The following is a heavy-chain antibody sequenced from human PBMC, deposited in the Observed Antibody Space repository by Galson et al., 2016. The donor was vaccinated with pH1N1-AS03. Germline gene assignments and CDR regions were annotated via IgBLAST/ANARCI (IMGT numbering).Heavy chain of an antibody. V-gene: IGHV1-18*01. J-gene: IGHJ6*03. CDR3: ARHATTRSEVFGVPFYHYYYTDV. Sequence: SVKVSCKASGYTFTNFGINWVRQAPGQSLEWLGWISAYSGNTDYAQSLQGRVSMSVDTSKNQFSLSLSSVTAADTAVYYCARHATTRSEVFGVPFYHYYYTDVWGKGTTVTVSS. CDR1: GYTFTNFG. CDR2: ISAYSGNT. D-gene: IGHD3-3*01.